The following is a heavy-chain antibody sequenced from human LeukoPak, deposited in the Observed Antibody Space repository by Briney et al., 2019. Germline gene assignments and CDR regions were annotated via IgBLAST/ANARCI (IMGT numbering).Heavy chain of an antibody. J-gene: IGHJ6*03. V-gene: IGHV4-39*01. CDR2: IYYSGST. CDR3: ARSGYDFWSGYRPYMDV. Sequence: SETLSLTCTVSGGPISSSSYYWGWIRQPPGKGLEWIGSIYYSGSTYYNPSLKSRVTISVDTSKNQFSLKLSSVTAADTAVYYCARSGYDFWSGYRPYMDVWGKGTTVTVSS. D-gene: IGHD3-3*01. CDR1: GGPISSSSYY.